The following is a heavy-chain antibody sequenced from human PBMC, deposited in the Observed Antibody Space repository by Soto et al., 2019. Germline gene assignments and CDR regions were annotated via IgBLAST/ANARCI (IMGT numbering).Heavy chain of an antibody. Sequence: SVKVSCKASGGTFSSYAISWVRQAPGQGLEWMGGIIPIFGTANYAQKFQGRVTITADKSTSTAYMELRSLKSQDTAVYYCARDSGAKLSSSWGQGTLVTVSS. J-gene: IGHJ4*02. D-gene: IGHD6-13*01. V-gene: IGHV1-69*06. CDR2: IIPIFGTA. CDR3: ARDSGAKLSSS. CDR1: GGTFSSYA.